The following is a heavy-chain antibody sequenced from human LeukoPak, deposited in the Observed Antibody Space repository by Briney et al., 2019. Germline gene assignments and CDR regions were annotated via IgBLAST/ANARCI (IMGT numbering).Heavy chain of an antibody. CDR2: IIPIFGTA. D-gene: IGHD1-26*01. V-gene: IGHV1-69*06. J-gene: IGHJ4*02. CDR1: GGTFSSYA. Sequence: SVKVSCKASGGTFSSYAISWVRQAPGQGLEWMGGIIPIFGTAKYAQKFQGRVTITADKSTSTAYMELSSLRSEDTAVYYCARVGTVGAQYFDYWGQGTLVTVSS. CDR3: ARVGTVGAQYFDY.